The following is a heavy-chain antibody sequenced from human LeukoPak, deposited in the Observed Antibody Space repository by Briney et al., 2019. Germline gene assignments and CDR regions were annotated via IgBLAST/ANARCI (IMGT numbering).Heavy chain of an antibody. CDR3: ARDSYCSGGTCYSRVGY. CDR1: GYIFTNYP. Sequence: ASVKVSCKASGYIFTNYPMNWVRQAPGQGLEWMGWINTNTGNPTYAQGFTERFVFSWDTSVSTAYLQISSLKAEDTAVYYCARDSYCSGGTCYSRVGYWGQGTVVTASS. J-gene: IGHJ4*02. CDR2: INTNTGNP. D-gene: IGHD2-15*01. V-gene: IGHV7-4-1*02.